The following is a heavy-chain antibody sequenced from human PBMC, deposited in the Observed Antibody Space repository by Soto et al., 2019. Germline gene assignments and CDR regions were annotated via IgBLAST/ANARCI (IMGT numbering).Heavy chain of an antibody. D-gene: IGHD3-22*01. CDR2: ISSFNSNT. J-gene: IGHJ4*02. Sequence: QVQLVQSGGEVKKPGASVRVSCKTSGYTFSNFGISWLRQAPGQGLEWMGWISSFNSNTRYAQTFQGRVTMFTDTCASTAYMELRSLRSDDTAIYYCARDRTLVTTTRAVDFWGQGTLVTVAS. CDR1: GYTFSNFG. V-gene: IGHV1-18*01. CDR3: ARDRTLVTTTRAVDF.